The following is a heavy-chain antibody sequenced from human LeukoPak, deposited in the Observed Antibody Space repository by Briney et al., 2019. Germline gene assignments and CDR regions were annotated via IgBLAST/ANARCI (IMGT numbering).Heavy chain of an antibody. CDR1: GFTFSSYA. J-gene: IGHJ4*02. D-gene: IGHD2-15*01. Sequence: GGSLRLSCVASGFTFSSYAMSWVRQAPGKGLEWVSVISGTGGSSYYADSVQGRFTISRDNSKSTLCLQMNSLRAEDTAVYYCAKQLGYCSDGSCYFPYWGQGTLVTVSS. V-gene: IGHV3-23*01. CDR2: ISGTGGSS. CDR3: AKQLGYCSDGSCYFPY.